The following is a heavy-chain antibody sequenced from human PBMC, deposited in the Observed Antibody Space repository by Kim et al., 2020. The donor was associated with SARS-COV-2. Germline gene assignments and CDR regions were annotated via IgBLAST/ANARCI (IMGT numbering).Heavy chain of an antibody. CDR1: GGSISSSSYY. J-gene: IGHJ4*02. Sequence: SETLSLTCTVSGGSISSSSYYWGWIRQPPGMGLEWIGRIYYSGSTYSNPSLKSRVTISVDTSKNQFSLKLSSVTAADTAVYYCARNGTIWFGETFDYWGQGTLVTASS. CDR3: ARNGTIWFGETFDY. CDR2: IYYSGST. V-gene: IGHV4-39*01. D-gene: IGHD3-10*01.